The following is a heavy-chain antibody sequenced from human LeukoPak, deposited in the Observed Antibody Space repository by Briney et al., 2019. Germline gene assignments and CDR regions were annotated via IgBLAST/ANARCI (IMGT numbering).Heavy chain of an antibody. CDR3: ARLTVTMVRGVMAYYYYYMDV. D-gene: IGHD3-10*01. CDR1: GGSISSSSYY. V-gene: IGHV4-39*07. J-gene: IGHJ6*03. CDR2: IYYSGST. Sequence: MSSETLSLTCTVSGGSISSSSYYWGWIRQPPVKGLEWIGSIYYSGSTYYNPSLKSRVTISVDTSKNQFSLKLSSVTAADTAVYYCARLTVTMVRGVMAYYYYYMDVWGKGTTVTISS.